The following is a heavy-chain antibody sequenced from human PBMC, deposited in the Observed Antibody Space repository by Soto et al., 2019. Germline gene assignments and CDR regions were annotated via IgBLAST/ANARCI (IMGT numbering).Heavy chain of an antibody. Sequence: SETLSLTCSVSGASINNYYWSWIRQPPGKGLEWIGFVYYTGSTSTKYNPSLQSRVAMSVDSSKNQFSLKLTSMTAADTAIYYCAKYRRTDAEGYRLDFWGPGTLVTAPQ. CDR1: GASINNYY. J-gene: IGHJ4*02. D-gene: IGHD5-12*01. CDR3: AKYRRTDAEGYRLDF. V-gene: IGHV4-59*01. CDR2: VYYTGSTST.